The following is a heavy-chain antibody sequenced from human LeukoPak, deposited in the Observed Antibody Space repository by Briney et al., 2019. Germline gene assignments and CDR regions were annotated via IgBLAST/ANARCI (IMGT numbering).Heavy chain of an antibody. CDR1: GGSFSGYY. V-gene: IGHV4-34*01. J-gene: IGHJ5*02. Sequence: PSETLSLTCAVYGGSFSGYYWSWIRQPPGKGLEWIGEINHSGSTNYNPSLKSRVTISVDMSKNQFSLKLSSVTAADTAVYYCAREADYDILTGSSWFDPWGQGTLVTVSS. D-gene: IGHD3-9*01. CDR3: AREADYDILTGSSWFDP. CDR2: INHSGST.